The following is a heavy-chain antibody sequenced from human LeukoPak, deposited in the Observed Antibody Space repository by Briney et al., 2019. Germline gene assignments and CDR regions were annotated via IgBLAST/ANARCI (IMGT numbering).Heavy chain of an antibody. CDR1: GGSITGYY. V-gene: IGHV4-34*01. Sequence: PSETLSLTCAVYGGSITGYYWSWIRQTPGRGLEWVGEIHYTGATSYNPSLKSRATISTETFKNQFSLRLSSVTAADTAVYYCARGNILTGYCFDFWGQGALVTVSS. D-gene: IGHD3-9*01. J-gene: IGHJ4*02. CDR3: ARGNILTGYCFDF. CDR2: IHYTGAT.